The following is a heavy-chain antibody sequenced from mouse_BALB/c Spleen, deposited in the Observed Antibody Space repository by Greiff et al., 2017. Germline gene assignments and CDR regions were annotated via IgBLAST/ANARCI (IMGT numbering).Heavy chain of an antibody. D-gene: IGHD2-1*01. CDR2: ISSGSSTI. CDR3: ARGGKYGNYGDY. J-gene: IGHJ2*01. CDR1: GFTFSSFG. Sequence: DVMLVESGGGLVQPGGSRKLSCAASGFTFSSFGMHWVRQAPEKGLEWVAYISSGSSTIYYADTVKGRFTISRDNPKNTLFLQMTSLRSEDTAMYYCARGGKYGNYGDYWGQGTTLTVSS. V-gene: IGHV5-17*02.